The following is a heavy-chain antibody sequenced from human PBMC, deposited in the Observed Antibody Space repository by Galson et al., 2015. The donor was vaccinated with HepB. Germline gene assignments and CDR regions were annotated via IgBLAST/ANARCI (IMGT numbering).Heavy chain of an antibody. V-gene: IGHV3-23*01. CDR2: ISGSGGST. CDR1: GFTFSGYA. J-gene: IGHJ6*03. Sequence: SLRLSCAASGFTFSGYAMSWVRQAPGKGLEWVSAISGSGGSTYYADSVKGRFTISRDNSKNTLNLQMNSLRAEDTAVYYCAKGDYYYYYMDVWGKGTTVTVSS. CDR3: AKGDYYYYYMDV.